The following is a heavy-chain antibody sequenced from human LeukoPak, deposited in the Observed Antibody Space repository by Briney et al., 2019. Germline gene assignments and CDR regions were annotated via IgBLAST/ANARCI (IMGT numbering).Heavy chain of an antibody. CDR2: IIPIFGTA. V-gene: IGHV1-69*06. CDR1: GGTFSSYA. Sequence: ASVKVSCTASGGTFSSYAISWVRQAPGQGLEWMGGIIPIFGTANYAQKFQGRVTITADKSTSTAYMELRSLRSDDTAVYYCASHYELWSGPFGLDYWGQGTLVTVSS. D-gene: IGHD3-3*01. J-gene: IGHJ4*02. CDR3: ASHYELWSGPFGLDY.